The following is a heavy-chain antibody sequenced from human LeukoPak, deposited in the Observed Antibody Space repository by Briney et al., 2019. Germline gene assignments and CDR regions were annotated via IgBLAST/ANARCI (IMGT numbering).Heavy chain of an antibody. CDR2: VYYTGRT. D-gene: IGHD3-22*01. Sequence: SETLSLTCSVSDGSTTGYYWSWIRQPPGKGLEWIAYVYYTGRTLYNPSLESRVTISVDTSKTQFSLTVTSVTAADTAVYYCARSQSPLPPINYYDSREGLGDYWGQGTLVTVSS. CDR1: DGSTTGYY. CDR3: ARSQSPLPPINYYDSREGLGDY. J-gene: IGHJ4*02. V-gene: IGHV4-59*08.